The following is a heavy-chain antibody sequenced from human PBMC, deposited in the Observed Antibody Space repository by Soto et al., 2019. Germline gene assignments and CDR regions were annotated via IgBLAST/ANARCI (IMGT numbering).Heavy chain of an antibody. D-gene: IGHD6-19*01. J-gene: IGHJ6*02. CDR1: GGTFSSYA. V-gene: IGHV1-69*13. Sequence: ASVKVSCKASGGTFSSYAISWVRQAPGQGLEWMGGIIPIFGTANYAQKFQGRVTITADESTSTAYMELSSLRSEDTAVYYCARRRGSGWSRDYSGMDVWGQGTTVTGSS. CDR3: ARRRGSGWSRDYSGMDV. CDR2: IIPIFGTA.